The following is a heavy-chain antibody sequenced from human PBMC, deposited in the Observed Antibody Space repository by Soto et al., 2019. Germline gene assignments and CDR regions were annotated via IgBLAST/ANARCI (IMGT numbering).Heavy chain of an antibody. CDR3: AKAYYYDTSGPRS. V-gene: IGHV3-30*18. D-gene: IGHD3-22*01. Sequence: QVQLVESGGGVVQPGRSLRLSCAASGFTFSSYGMHWVRQAPGKGLEWVAVISYDGSNKYYADSVKGRFTISRDNSKNTLYLQMNSLRDEDPAVYYCAKAYYYDTSGPRSWGQGTLVTVSS. J-gene: IGHJ5*02. CDR1: GFTFSSYG. CDR2: ISYDGSNK.